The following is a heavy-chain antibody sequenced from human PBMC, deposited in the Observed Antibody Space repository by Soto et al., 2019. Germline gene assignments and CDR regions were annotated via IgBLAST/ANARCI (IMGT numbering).Heavy chain of an antibody. V-gene: IGHV3-23*01. D-gene: IGHD4-17*01. Sequence: GGSLRLSCAASGFTFSTYSMIWVRQAPGKGLEWVSVITGSGGSTYYADSVKGRFTISRDTSKNTLFLQMNSLRAEDTAVYYCAKDRYGDYGGIDYWGQGTMVTVSS. CDR3: AKDRYGDYGGIDY. CDR2: ITGSGGST. CDR1: GFTFSTYS. J-gene: IGHJ4*02.